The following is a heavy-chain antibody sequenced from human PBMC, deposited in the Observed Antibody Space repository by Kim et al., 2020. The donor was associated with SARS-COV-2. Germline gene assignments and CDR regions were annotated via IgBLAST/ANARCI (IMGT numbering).Heavy chain of an antibody. Sequence: GGSLRLSCAASGFTFSDYYMSWIRQAPGKGLEWVSYISSSSSHTNYADSVKGRFTISRDNAKNSLYLQMNSLRAEDTAVYYCARVFPGELSLPDVLDYWGQGTLVTVSS. CDR1: GFTFSDYY. D-gene: IGHD3-16*02. CDR3: ARVFPGELSLPDVLDY. CDR2: ISSSSSHT. V-gene: IGHV3-11*06. J-gene: IGHJ4*02.